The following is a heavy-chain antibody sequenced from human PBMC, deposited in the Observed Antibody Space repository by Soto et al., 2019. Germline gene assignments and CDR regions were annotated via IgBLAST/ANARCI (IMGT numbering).Heavy chain of an antibody. CDR2: IYHSGST. CDR3: ARDGYYYDSSGYL. J-gene: IGHJ4*02. V-gene: IGHV4-30-2*01. Sequence: SETLSLTCAVSGGSISSGGYSWSWIRQPPGKGLEWIGYIYHSGSTYYNPSLKSRVTISVDRSKNQFSLKLSSVTAADTAVYYCARDGYYYDSSGYLWGQGTLVTVSS. CDR1: GGSISSGGYS. D-gene: IGHD3-22*01.